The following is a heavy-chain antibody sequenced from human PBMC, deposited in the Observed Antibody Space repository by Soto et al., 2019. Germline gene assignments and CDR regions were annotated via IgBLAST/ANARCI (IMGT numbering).Heavy chain of an antibody. V-gene: IGHV3-7*05. CDR2: IKEDGSEE. CDR3: ARGGSDSDY. CDR1: GFTFSGYW. J-gene: IGHJ4*02. Sequence: GGSLRLSCAASGFTFSGYWMTWVRQAPGKGLEWVASIKEDGSEENYVDSVKGRFTISRDNSKNSLYLQMNSLRAEDTAVYYCARGGSDSDYWGQGTLVTVSS. D-gene: IGHD2-21*01.